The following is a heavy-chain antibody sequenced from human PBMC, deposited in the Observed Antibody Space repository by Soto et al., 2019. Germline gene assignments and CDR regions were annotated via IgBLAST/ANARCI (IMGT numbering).Heavy chain of an antibody. J-gene: IGHJ6*02. Sequence: GASVKVSCKASGYTFSSYGITWVRQAPGQGLEWLGWVTGYNGNTNYNQKVQGRATMTTDTTTTTAYMELRSLGSDDTAVYFCAREGYCSGGTCYSYGMVVWCPGTTVTVS. V-gene: IGHV1-18*01. D-gene: IGHD2-15*01. CDR2: VTGYNGNT. CDR3: AREGYCSGGTCYSYGMVV. CDR1: GYTFSSYG.